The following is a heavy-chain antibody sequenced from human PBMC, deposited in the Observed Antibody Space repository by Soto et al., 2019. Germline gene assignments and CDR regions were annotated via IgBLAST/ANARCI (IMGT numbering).Heavy chain of an antibody. CDR3: AKDRSRIAALAYFDY. CDR1: GFTFDDYT. Sequence: GGSLRLSCAASGFTFDDYTLHWVRQAPGKGLEWVSLISWDGNSTYYADSVKGRFTISRDNSKNTLYLQMNSLRAEDTAVYYCAKDRSRIAALAYFDYWGQGTLVTVSS. V-gene: IGHV3-43*01. D-gene: IGHD6-6*01. J-gene: IGHJ4*02. CDR2: ISWDGNST.